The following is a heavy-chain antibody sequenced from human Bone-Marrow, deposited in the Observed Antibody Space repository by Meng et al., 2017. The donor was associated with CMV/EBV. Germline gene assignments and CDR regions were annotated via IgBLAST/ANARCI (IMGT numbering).Heavy chain of an antibody. Sequence: QVQVVQSGAEVKKPGSSVKVSCKASGGILRDSAISWVRQAPGQGLEWMGGITAIFGTTNYAQKFQGRVTISADGSTSTAYLELTSLRYEDTAVYYCGRLGADYGRAYDYWGQGTLVTVSS. D-gene: IGHD4-17*01. J-gene: IGHJ4*02. CDR1: GGILRDSA. CDR2: ITAIFGTT. CDR3: GRLGADYGRAYDY. V-gene: IGHV1-69*01.